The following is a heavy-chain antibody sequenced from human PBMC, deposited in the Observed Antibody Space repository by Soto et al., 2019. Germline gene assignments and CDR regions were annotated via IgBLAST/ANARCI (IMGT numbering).Heavy chain of an antibody. Sequence: PGGSLRLSCAASGFTFSSYAMSWVRQAPGKGLEWVSCIISDGSSTSYADSVKGRFTISRDNAKNTLFLQMNSLRAEDTAVYYCARDWTYYDFWSGYRNDAFDIWGQGTMVTVSS. CDR3: ARDWTYYDFWSGYRNDAFDI. D-gene: IGHD3-3*01. CDR2: IISDGSST. V-gene: IGHV3-74*01. J-gene: IGHJ3*02. CDR1: GFTFSSYA.